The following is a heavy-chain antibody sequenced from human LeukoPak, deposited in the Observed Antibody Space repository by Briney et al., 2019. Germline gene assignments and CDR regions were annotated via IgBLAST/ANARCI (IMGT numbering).Heavy chain of an antibody. V-gene: IGHV1-2*06. CDR1: GYTFTSYY. CDR3: AKAKTIVGTFGFDY. J-gene: IGHJ4*02. D-gene: IGHD2/OR15-2a*01. Sequence: ASVKVSCKASGYTFTSYYRHWVRQAPGQGLEWVGRINPNSGGTSYAQKFQGRVTMTRDTSISTAYMELTRLTSDDTAVYYCAKAKTIVGTFGFDYWGQGTLVTVSS. CDR2: INPNSGGT.